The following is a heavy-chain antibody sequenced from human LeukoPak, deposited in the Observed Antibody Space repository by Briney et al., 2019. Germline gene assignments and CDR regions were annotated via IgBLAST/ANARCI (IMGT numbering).Heavy chain of an antibody. J-gene: IGHJ6*02. CDR3: ARPPIRAHTTSYCSGGSCSNTPYYYGMDV. Sequence: SVKVSCKASGGTFSSYAISWVRQAPGQGLEWMGGIIPIFGTANYAQKFQGRVTITADESTSTAYMELSSLRSEDTAVYYCARPPIRAHTTSYCSGGSCSNTPYYYGMDVWGQGTTVTVSS. CDR1: GGTFSSYA. D-gene: IGHD2-15*01. CDR2: IIPIFGTA. V-gene: IGHV1-69*13.